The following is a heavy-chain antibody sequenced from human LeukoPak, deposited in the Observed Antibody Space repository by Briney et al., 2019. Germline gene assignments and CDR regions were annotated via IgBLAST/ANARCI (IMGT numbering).Heavy chain of an antibody. CDR2: IYYSGST. Sequence: PSETLSLTCTVSGGSISSYYWSWIRQPPGKGLEWIGYIYYSGSTNYNPSLKSRVTISVDTSKNQFSLKLSSVTAADTAVYYCARGEVYSGSYFYYYYYYMDVWGKGTTVTVSS. V-gene: IGHV4-59*01. CDR1: GGSISSYY. CDR3: ARGEVYSGSYFYYYYYYMDV. J-gene: IGHJ6*03. D-gene: IGHD1-26*01.